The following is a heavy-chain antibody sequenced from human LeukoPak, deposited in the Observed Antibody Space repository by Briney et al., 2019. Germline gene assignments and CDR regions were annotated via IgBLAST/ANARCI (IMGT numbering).Heavy chain of an antibody. V-gene: IGHV3-11*01. Sequence: PGGSLRLSCAASGFTFSDYYMSWIRQAPGKGLEWVSYISSSGSSIYYADSVRGRFTISRDNAKNSLYLQMNSLRAEDTAVYYCARDGDDNSGYYFAGHWGQGTLVTVSS. D-gene: IGHD3-22*01. J-gene: IGHJ4*02. CDR1: GFTFSDYY. CDR3: ARDGDDNSGYYFAGH. CDR2: ISSSGSSI.